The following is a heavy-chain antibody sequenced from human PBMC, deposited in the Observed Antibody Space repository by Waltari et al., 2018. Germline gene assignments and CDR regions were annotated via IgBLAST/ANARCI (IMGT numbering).Heavy chain of an antibody. Sequence: QLQLQESGPGLVKPSETLSLTCTVSGDSLSSSTYYWGWIRQPPGKGLEWIGSIFESGSTYYNPSFYSRVTISVDTSKNQFSLQLSSVTAADTAVYYCARHGRVVDVVVVAAATTIDYWGQGTLVTVSS. J-gene: IGHJ4*02. V-gene: IGHV4-39*01. CDR2: IFESGST. CDR3: ARHGRVVDVVVVAAATTIDY. D-gene: IGHD2-15*01. CDR1: GDSLSSSTYY.